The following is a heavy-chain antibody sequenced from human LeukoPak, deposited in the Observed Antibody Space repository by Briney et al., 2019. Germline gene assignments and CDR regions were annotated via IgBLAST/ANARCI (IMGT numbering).Heavy chain of an antibody. D-gene: IGHD3-10*01. V-gene: IGHV3-11*01. Sequence: GGSLRLSCSASGFTFTDYDMSWVRQAPGKGLEWVSYISPSGTGIYYGDSVKSRLTISRDKAKKSLYLQMNSLRAEDTAVYYCARDYNCWGQGTLVTVSS. CDR1: GFTFTDYD. CDR3: ARDYNC. CDR2: ISPSGTGI. J-gene: IGHJ4*02.